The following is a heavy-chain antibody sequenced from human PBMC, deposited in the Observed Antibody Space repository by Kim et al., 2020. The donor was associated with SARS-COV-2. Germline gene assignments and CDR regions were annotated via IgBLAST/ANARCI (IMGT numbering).Heavy chain of an antibody. Sequence: GGSLRLSCAASGFTFSSYAMHWVRQAPGKGLEWVAVISYDGSNKYYADSVKGRFTISRDNSKNTLYLQMNSLRAEDTAVYYCASLSSITMIVVVPGAFDIWGQGTMVTVSS. V-gene: IGHV3-30*04. CDR1: GFTFSSYA. CDR3: ASLSSITMIVVVPGAFDI. D-gene: IGHD3-22*01. J-gene: IGHJ3*02. CDR2: ISYDGSNK.